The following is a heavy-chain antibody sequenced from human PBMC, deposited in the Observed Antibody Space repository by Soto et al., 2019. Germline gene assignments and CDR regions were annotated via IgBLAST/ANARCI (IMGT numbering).Heavy chain of an antibody. V-gene: IGHV3-23*01. D-gene: IGHD3-10*01. CDR1: GFTFSSYA. CDR2: LSGSGGTT. Sequence: PGGSLRLSCAASGFTFSSYAMSWVRQTPGKGLEWVSTLSGSGGTTYYADSVKGQFTISRDNSKNTLYLQMNSLRAEDTAVYYCAREVGVRGTIYYYGMDVWGQGTTVTVSS. J-gene: IGHJ6*02. CDR3: AREVGVRGTIYYYGMDV.